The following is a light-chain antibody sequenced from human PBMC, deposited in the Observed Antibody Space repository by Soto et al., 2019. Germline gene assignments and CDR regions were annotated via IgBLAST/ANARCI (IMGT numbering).Light chain of an antibody. Sequence: DIQMTQSPSTLSASVGDRVTITCRASQTIGSWLAWYQQKPGTAPKLLIYDASTLESGVPSRFSGSESGTDFTLTISSLQPEDCAIYFCQQANSFPITFGQGTRLEIK. CDR2: DAS. J-gene: IGKJ5*01. CDR3: QQANSFPIT. V-gene: IGKV1-5*01. CDR1: QTIGSW.